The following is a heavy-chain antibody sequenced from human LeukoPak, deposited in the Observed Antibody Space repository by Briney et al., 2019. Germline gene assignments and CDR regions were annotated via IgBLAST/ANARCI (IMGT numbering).Heavy chain of an antibody. Sequence: KPSETLSLTCAVYGGSFSGYYWSWIRQPPGKGLEWIGYIYYSGSTNYNPSLKSRVTISVDTSKNQFSLKLSSVTAADTAVYYCATGITGWLSFDYWAREPWSPSPQ. CDR3: ATGITGWLSFDY. D-gene: IGHD2-15*01. V-gene: IGHV4-59*01. J-gene: IGHJ4*02. CDR2: IYYSGST. CDR1: GGSFSGYY.